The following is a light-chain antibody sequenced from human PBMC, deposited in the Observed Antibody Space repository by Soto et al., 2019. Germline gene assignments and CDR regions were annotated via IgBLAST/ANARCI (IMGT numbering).Light chain of an antibody. Sequence: EIVLTQSPGTLSLSPGELATLPCRASQSVIGNYVDWFQQRPGQAPRLLIYAASSRATGIPGRVSGSGSGEDVLRTFSRLDPEYSAVYYCHQYGTSPHPFGQETKLEI. CDR3: HQYGTSPHP. V-gene: IGKV3-20*01. J-gene: IGKJ2*01. CDR2: AAS. CDR1: QSVIGNY.